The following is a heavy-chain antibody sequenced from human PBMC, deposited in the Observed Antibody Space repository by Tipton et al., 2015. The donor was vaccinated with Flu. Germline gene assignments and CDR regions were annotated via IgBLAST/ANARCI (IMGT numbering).Heavy chain of an antibody. CDR3: ARYETYDGSRYFQH. V-gene: IGHV4-59*01. D-gene: IGHD5-12*01. J-gene: IGHJ1*01. Sequence: LRLSCTVSGGSISSYYWSWIRQPPGKGLEWIGYIYYSGSTNYNPSLKSRVTISVDTSKNQFSLKLSSVTAADTAVYYCARYETYDGSRYFQHWGQGTLVTVSS. CDR1: GGSISSYY. CDR2: IYYSGST.